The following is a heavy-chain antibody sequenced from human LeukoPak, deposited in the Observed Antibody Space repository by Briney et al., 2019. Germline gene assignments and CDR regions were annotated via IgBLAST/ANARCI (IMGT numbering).Heavy chain of an antibody. CDR1: VGTFSSYA. CDR3: ASVPYDQAQYYYYIDV. J-gene: IGHJ6*03. Sequence: ASVKASCKASVGTFSSYAISWVRQAPGQGLEWLGGIIPIFGTANYAQKFQGRVTIIADESTSTAYMELSSLRSEDTAVYYCASVPYDQAQYYYYIDVWGKGTTVTVSS. V-gene: IGHV1-69*13. CDR2: IIPIFGTA. D-gene: IGHD1-1*01.